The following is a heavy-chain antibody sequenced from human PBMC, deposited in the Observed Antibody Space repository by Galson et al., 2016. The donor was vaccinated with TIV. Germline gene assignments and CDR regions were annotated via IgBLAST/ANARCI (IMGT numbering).Heavy chain of an antibody. CDR2: IRSKPYGGTA. V-gene: IGHV3-49*03. D-gene: IGHD3-10*01. Sequence: SLRLSCAVSGFRFGDNAISWFRQTPEKGLERVGFIRSKPYGGTAEYAASVRGRFTISRVDSRSTAYLQMDSLKSEDTAVYYCARGRGEIWGPGTLVTVSS. CDR1: GFRFGDNA. J-gene: IGHJ4*02. CDR3: ARGRGEI.